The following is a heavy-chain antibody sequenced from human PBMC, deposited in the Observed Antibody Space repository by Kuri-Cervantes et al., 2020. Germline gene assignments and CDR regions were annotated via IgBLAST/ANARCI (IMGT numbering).Heavy chain of an antibody. Sequence: GESLKISCAASGFTFSSYSMNWVRQAPGKGLEWVSYISSSSSTIYYADSVKGRFTISRDNAKNSLYLQMNSLRAEDTAVYYCARIAVIAQWFFGLWGRGALVTVSS. CDR1: GFTFSSYS. V-gene: IGHV3-48*01. D-gene: IGHD6-19*01. CDR3: ARIAVIAQWFFGL. CDR2: ISSSSSTI. J-gene: IGHJ2*01.